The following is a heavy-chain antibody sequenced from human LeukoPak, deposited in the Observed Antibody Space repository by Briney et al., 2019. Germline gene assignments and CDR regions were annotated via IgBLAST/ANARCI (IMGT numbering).Heavy chain of an antibody. D-gene: IGHD3/OR15-3a*01. V-gene: IGHV5-51*01. CDR1: GYTFTNYW. CDR3: ARLEQGDFWTGYYSFDY. CDR2: LYPGDSDI. Sequence: GESLKISCKASGYTFTNYWLGWVRQMPGKGLEWVGILYPGDSDIRYSPSFQGQVTVSADKSITTAYLQWSNLKASDTAMYYCARLEQGDFWTGYYSFDYWGQGTLVTVSS. J-gene: IGHJ4*02.